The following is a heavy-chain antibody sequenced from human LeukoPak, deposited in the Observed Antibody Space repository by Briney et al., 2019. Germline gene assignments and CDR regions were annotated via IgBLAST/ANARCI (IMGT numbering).Heavy chain of an antibody. Sequence: SETLSLTCTVSGGSIRSYYWSWIRQPPGKGLEWIGYIYYSGSTYYNPSLKSRVTISVDTSKNQFSLKLSSVTAADTAVYYCARWGLRGHGVDYWGQGTLVTVSS. CDR1: GGSIRSYY. CDR2: IYYSGST. J-gene: IGHJ4*02. CDR3: ARWGLRGHGVDY. D-gene: IGHD5-24*01. V-gene: IGHV4-59*06.